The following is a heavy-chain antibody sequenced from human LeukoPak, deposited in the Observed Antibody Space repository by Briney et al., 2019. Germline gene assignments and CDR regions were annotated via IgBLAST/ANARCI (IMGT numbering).Heavy chain of an antibody. J-gene: IGHJ5*02. D-gene: IGHD5-12*01. CDR1: GGSINTYY. CDR2: IYHSGST. CDR3: ARHHKFSYESENWFDP. V-gene: IGHV4-59*08. Sequence: SETLSLTCTVSGGSINTYYWNWIRQPPGKGLEWIGSIYHSGSTYYNPSLKSRVTISVDTSKNQFSLKLSSVTAADTAVYYCARHHKFSYESENWFDPWGQGTLVTVSS.